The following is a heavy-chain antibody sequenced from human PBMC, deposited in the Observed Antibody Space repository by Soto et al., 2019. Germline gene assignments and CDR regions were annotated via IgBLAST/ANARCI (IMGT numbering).Heavy chain of an antibody. CDR1: GGSISSGGYS. Sequence: SETLSLTCAVSGGSISSGGYSWSWIRQPPGKGLEWIGYIYHSGSTYYNPSLKSRVTISVDRSKNQFSLKLSSVTAADTAVYYCARGRGATDAFDIWGQGTMVTVS. V-gene: IGHV4-30-2*01. D-gene: IGHD1-26*01. CDR2: IYHSGST. J-gene: IGHJ3*02. CDR3: ARGRGATDAFDI.